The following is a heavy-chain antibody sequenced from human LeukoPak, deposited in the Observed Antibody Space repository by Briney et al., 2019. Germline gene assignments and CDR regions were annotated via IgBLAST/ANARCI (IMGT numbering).Heavy chain of an antibody. V-gene: IGHV1-18*01. Sequence: ASVKVSCKASGYTFTSYGISWVRQAPGQGLEWMGWISAYNGNTNYAQKLQGRATMTTDTSTSTAYMELRSLRSDDTAVYYCARDLVWFGELLPFDPWGQGTLVTVSS. CDR3: ARDLVWFGELLPFDP. CDR2: ISAYNGNT. J-gene: IGHJ5*02. D-gene: IGHD3-10*01. CDR1: GYTFTSYG.